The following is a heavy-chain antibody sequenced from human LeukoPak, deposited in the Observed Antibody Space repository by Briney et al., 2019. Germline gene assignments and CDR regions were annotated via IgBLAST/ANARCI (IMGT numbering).Heavy chain of an antibody. J-gene: IGHJ4*02. CDR2: VVPMFGIR. D-gene: IGHD5-12*01. V-gene: IGHV1-69*04. CDR3: ATEPSRSYSFDHLDF. CDR1: GGTFNNYA. Sequence: SVKLSCETYGGTFNNYAISWVRQAPGQGLEWMGRVVPMFGIRNYPQTFRGRVNITADKATNTVYMELRSLRAEDTAIYYCATEPSRSYSFDHLDFWGLGTPVTVSS.